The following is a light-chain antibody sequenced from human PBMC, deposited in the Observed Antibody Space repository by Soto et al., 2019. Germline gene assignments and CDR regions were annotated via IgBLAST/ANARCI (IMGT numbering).Light chain of an antibody. CDR3: QLYGISPH. J-gene: IGKJ5*01. V-gene: IGKV3-20*01. CDR1: QSVSRTH. CDR2: DAS. Sequence: EIVMTQSPATLSVAPGERATLSWRASQSVSRTHLTWYHQRPGQAPRLLIYDASRRATGIPDRFSGSASGTDFTLTINRLEPEDFAVYYCQLYGISPHFGQGTRLEIK.